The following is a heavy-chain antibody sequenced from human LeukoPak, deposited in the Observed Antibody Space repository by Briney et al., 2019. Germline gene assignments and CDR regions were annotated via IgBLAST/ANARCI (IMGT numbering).Heavy chain of an antibody. D-gene: IGHD3-3*01. V-gene: IGHV1-2*02. CDR3: ARDVGSILGVADY. J-gene: IGHJ4*02. Sequence: GASVKVSCKASGYSFTAYYMHWVRLAPGQGLEWMGWINPNSGGMHYAQKFQGRVTMTRDTSISTAYMELSRLQSDDTAVYYCARDVGSILGVADYWGQGTLVTVSS. CDR1: GYSFTAYY. CDR2: INPNSGGM.